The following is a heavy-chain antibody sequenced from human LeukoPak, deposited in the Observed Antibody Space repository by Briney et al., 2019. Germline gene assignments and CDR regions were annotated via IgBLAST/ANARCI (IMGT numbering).Heavy chain of an antibody. CDR3: AGVTFGGVSTDAFDI. V-gene: IGHV1-18*01. CDR2: ISAYNGNT. CDR1: GYTFTSYG. Sequence: ASVKVSCKASGYTFTSYGISWVRQAPGQGLEWMGWISAYNGNTNYAQKLQGRVTMTTDTSTSTAYMELRSLRSDDTAVYYCAGVTFGGVSTDAFDIWGQGTMVTVSS. D-gene: IGHD3-16*01. J-gene: IGHJ3*02.